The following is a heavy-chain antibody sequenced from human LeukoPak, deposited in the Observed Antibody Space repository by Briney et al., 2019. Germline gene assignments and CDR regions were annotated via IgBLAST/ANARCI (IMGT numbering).Heavy chain of an antibody. CDR3: AEANCSSTSCHGVYYYHYGMDV. Sequence: ASVKVSCKASGYTFTGYYMHWVRQAPGQGLEWMGWINPNSGGTNYAQKFQGRVTMTRDTSISTAYMELSRLRSDDTAVYYCAEANCSSTSCHGVYYYHYGMDVWGQGTTVTVSS. D-gene: IGHD2-2*01. J-gene: IGHJ6*02. CDR1: GYTFTGYY. V-gene: IGHV1-2*02. CDR2: INPNSGGT.